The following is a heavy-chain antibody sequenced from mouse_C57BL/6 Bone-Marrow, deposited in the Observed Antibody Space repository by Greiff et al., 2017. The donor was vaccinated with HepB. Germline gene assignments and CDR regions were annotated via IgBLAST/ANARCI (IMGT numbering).Heavy chain of an antibody. V-gene: IGHV1-50*01. CDR1: GYTFTSYW. CDR3: ARCGSSPSYWYFDV. Sequence: QVQLQQPGAELVKPGASVKLSCKASGYTFTSYWMQWVKQRPGQGLEWIGEIDPSDSYTNYNQKFKGKATLTVDTSSSTAYMQLSSLTSEDSAVYYCARCGSSPSYWYFDVWGTGTTVTVSS. D-gene: IGHD1-1*01. CDR2: IDPSDSYT. J-gene: IGHJ1*03.